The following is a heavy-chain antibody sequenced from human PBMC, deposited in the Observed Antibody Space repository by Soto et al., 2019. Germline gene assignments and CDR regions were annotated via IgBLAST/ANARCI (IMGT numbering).Heavy chain of an antibody. CDR3: APWFGAFDY. Sequence: QVQLVESGGGVVQPGRSLRLSCAASGFTFSSYGMHWVRQAPGKGLEWVAVISYDGSNKYYADPVKGRFTTSRDNSKNTLYLQMNSLRAEDTAVYYCAPWFGAFDYWGQGPLVTVSS. J-gene: IGHJ4*02. D-gene: IGHD3-10*01. CDR1: GFTFSSYG. V-gene: IGHV3-30*03. CDR2: ISYDGSNK.